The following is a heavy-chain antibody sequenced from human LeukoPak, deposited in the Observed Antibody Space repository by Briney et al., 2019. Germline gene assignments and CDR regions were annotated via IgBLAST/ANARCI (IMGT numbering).Heavy chain of an antibody. V-gene: IGHV1-8*01. CDR1: GYTFTSYD. CDR2: MTPNSGFS. Sequence: GASVKVSCKASGYTFTSYDINWVRQAAGQGLEWMGWMTPNSGFSGYAHKFRGRVTMTGNTSISTAYMELSSLRSEDTAIYYCVTNWGSRYYSDMDVWSQGTTVTVSS. J-gene: IGHJ6*02. CDR3: VTNWGSRYYSDMDV. D-gene: IGHD7-27*01.